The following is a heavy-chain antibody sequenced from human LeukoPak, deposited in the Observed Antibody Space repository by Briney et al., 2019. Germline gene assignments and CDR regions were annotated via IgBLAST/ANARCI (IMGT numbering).Heavy chain of an antibody. J-gene: IGHJ5*02. Sequence: GASVKVSCKVSGYTLTELSMHWVRQAPGKGLEWMGGFDPEDGETIYAQTFQGRVTMTEDTSTDTAYMELSSLRSEDTAVYYCATSTYYYDSNGYPWGQGTLVTVSS. CDR1: GYTLTELS. V-gene: IGHV1-24*01. CDR2: FDPEDGET. D-gene: IGHD3-22*01. CDR3: ATSTYYYDSNGYP.